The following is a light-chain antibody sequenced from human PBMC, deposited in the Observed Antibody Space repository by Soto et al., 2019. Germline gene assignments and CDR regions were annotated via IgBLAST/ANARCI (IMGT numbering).Light chain of an antibody. J-gene: IGLJ1*01. Sequence: QSALTQPASVSGSPGQSITISCTGTSSDIGSYTFVSWYQQLPGKAPKLIIYEGSKRPSGVSNRFSASKSGNVASLTISGLQTEDEADYYCCSYALSTTYVFGTGTKV. V-gene: IGLV2-23*01. CDR2: EGS. CDR3: CSYALSTTYV. CDR1: SSDIGSYTF.